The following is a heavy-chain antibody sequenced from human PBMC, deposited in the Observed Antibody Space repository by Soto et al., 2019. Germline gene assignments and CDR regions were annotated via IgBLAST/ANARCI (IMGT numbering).Heavy chain of an antibody. V-gene: IGHV3-23*01. CDR2: ITGWDAGT. D-gene: IGHD3-22*01. CDR3: AKDAPGSGWLSDY. Sequence: EVHLLESVGGLVHPGESLRLSCAASGFTFSNYAMSWVRQAPGKGLEWVSTITGWDAGTSYADSVNGRFTISRDNSRNTLHLQMNSLRAEDTAVYYCAKDAPGSGWLSDYWGQGARVTVSS. J-gene: IGHJ4*02. CDR1: GFTFSNYA.